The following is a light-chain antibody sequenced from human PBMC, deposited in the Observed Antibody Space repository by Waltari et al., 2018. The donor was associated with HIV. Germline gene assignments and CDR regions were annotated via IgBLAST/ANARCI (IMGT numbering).Light chain of an antibody. J-gene: IGKJ1*01. Sequence: DIHMTQSPSSLSASIGDRVTITCRASQSIASYLNWYQQKPGKAPKLLIYAASSLQSGVPSRFSGSGSGTDSTLTISSLQSEDFATYSCHQTYTSPWTFGQGTKVEI. CDR2: AAS. CDR1: QSIASY. V-gene: IGKV1-39*01. CDR3: HQTYTSPWT.